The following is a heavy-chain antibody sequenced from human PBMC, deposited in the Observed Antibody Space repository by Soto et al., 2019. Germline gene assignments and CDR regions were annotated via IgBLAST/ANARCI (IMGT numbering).Heavy chain of an antibody. CDR1: GDSVSESSVS. J-gene: IGHJ6*03. CDR2: TNYGSKWSY. D-gene: IGHD3-3*01. Sequence: PSQTLSLTCAISGDSVSESSVSWNWIRQSPSRGLEWLGRTNYGSKWSYAYAESVRSRITISADTSKNQFSLHLTSMTAEDTAVYYCARQGYDFWSGYYYVVDYYYYMDVWGKGTTVTVSS. CDR3: ARQGYDFWSGYYYVVDYYYYMDV. V-gene: IGHV6-1*01.